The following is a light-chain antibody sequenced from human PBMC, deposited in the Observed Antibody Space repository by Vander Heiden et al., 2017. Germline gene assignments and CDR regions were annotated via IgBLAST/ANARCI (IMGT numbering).Light chain of an antibody. J-gene: IGKJ3*01. CDR3: NQDLRTHF. Sequence: DIVMTESPLSLPVTPGEPAYTSCRSSQSLLHSNGYNYLDWYRQKPGQSPQLLIYLGSKRAYGVPDRFSGSGLGKDFTLKSSRVEAEDVGVYYGNQDLRTHFFGHGTKVDIK. CDR1: QSLLHSNGYNY. V-gene: IGKV2-28*01. CDR2: LGS.